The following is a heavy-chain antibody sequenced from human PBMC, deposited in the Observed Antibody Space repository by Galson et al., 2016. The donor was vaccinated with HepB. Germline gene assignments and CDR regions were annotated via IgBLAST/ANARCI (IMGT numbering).Heavy chain of an antibody. Sequence: SVKVSCKASGYFFSSYGISWVRQAPGQGLVWLGWISTFTGYTTYAQKLQGRVTMTTDTSTSTAYMELRSLRSDDTAVYYCARDGLRFLEWLRDGMDGRGQGTTVTVSS. CDR3: ARDGLRFLEWLRDGMDG. V-gene: IGHV1-18*01. CDR1: GYFFSSYG. D-gene: IGHD3-3*01. CDR2: ISTFTGYT. J-gene: IGHJ6*02.